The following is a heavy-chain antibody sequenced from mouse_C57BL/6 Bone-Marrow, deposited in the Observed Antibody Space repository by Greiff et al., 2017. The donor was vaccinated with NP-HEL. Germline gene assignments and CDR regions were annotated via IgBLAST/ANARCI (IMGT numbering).Heavy chain of an antibody. CDR1: GYSITSGYY. V-gene: IGHV3-6*01. CDR3: ARERRRPPYFDY. Sequence: EVQLVESGPGLVKPSQSLSLTCSVTGYSITSGYYWNWIRQFPGNKLEWMGYISYDGSNNYNPSLKNRISITRDTSKNQFFLKLNSVTTEDTATYYCARERRRPPYFDYWGQGTTLTVSS. CDR2: ISYDGSN. D-gene: IGHD6-1*01. J-gene: IGHJ2*01.